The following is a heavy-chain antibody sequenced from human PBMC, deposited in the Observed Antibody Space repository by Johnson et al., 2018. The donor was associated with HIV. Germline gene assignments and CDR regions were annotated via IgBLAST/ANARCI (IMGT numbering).Heavy chain of an antibody. CDR1: GFTLSNYG. J-gene: IGHJ3*02. CDR3: ARDVKVCAFDI. V-gene: IGHV3-30*03. D-gene: IGHD3-16*01. Sequence: VQLVESGGGVVQPGRSLRLSCAASGFTLSNYGIHWVRQAPGKGLEWVAVISYDASNKYYADSVKGRFTISRDNSKNTLYLQMNSLRAEDTAVYYCARDVKVCAFDIWGQGTMVTVSS. CDR2: ISYDASNK.